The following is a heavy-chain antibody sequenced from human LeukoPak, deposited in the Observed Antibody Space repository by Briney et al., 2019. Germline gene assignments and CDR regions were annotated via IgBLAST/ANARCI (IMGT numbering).Heavy chain of an antibody. Sequence: ASVKVSCKASGYTFTGYYMHWVRQAPGQGLEWMGWINPNSGGTNYAQKFQGRVTMTRDTSISTAYMELSRLRSDDTAVYYCASATTVTSYYYGMDVWGQGTTVTVSS. J-gene: IGHJ6*02. CDR1: GYTFTGYY. D-gene: IGHD4-11*01. V-gene: IGHV1-2*02. CDR3: ASATTVTSYYYGMDV. CDR2: INPNSGGT.